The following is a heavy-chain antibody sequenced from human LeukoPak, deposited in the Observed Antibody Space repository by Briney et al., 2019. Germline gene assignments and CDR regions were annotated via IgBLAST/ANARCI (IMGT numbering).Heavy chain of an antibody. D-gene: IGHD2-2*01. J-gene: IGHJ5*02. CDR2: ISSSSSYI. V-gene: IGHV3-21*01. CDR1: GFTFSSYS. CDR3: AKGDIVVVPAALHWFDP. Sequence: TGGSLRLSCAASGFTFSSYSMNWVRQAPGKGLEWVSSISSSSSYIYYADSVKGRFTISRDNAKNSLYLQMNSLRAEDTAVYYCAKGDIVVVPAALHWFDPWGQGTLVTVSS.